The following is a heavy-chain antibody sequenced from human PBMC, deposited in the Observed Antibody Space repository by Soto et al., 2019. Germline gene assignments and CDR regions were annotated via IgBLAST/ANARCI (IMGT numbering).Heavy chain of an antibody. CDR1: DGASINFC. J-gene: IGHJ4*02. CDR2: IYYSGST. D-gene: IGHD1-26*01. Sequence: TYSVADGASINFCRRRIIQHPGEGLEWIGYIYYSGSTNYNPSLKSRVTISVDTSKNQFSLKLSSVTAADTAVYYCARHKSGSPHFDYWGEGTLVSVHS. V-gene: IGHV4-59*01. CDR3: ARHKSGSPHFDY.